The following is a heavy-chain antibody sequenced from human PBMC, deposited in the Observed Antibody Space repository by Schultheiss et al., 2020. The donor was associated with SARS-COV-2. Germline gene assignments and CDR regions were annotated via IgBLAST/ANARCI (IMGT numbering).Heavy chain of an antibody. CDR1: GVSISSYY. CDR2: IYYSGST. J-gene: IGHJ3*02. D-gene: IGHD1-1*01. V-gene: IGHV4-59*01. CDR3: ASEKRSWNDAGDAFDI. Sequence: SETLSLTFTVSGVSISSYYWCWIRQPPGKGLEWIGYIYYSGSTNYNPTLKSRVTMSVDTSENQFSRKLSSVIAADTAVYYCASEKRSWNDAGDAFDIWGQGTMVTVSS.